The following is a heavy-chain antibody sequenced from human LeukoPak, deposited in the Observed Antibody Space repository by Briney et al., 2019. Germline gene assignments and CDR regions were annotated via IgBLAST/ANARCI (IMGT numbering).Heavy chain of an antibody. V-gene: IGHV3-13*01. CDR2: IGTAGDT. CDR1: GFTFSTYD. Sequence: GGSLRLSCAASGFTFSTYDMHWVRQATGKGLEWVSAIGTAGDTYYPGSVKGRFTTSRENAKNSLYLQMNSLRAEDTAVYYCAREGIAADSGAFDIWGQGTMVTVSS. D-gene: IGHD6-13*01. J-gene: IGHJ3*02. CDR3: AREGIAADSGAFDI.